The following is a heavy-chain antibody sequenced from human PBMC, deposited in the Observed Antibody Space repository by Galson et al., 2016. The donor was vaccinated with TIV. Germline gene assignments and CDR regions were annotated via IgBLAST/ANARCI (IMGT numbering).Heavy chain of an antibody. J-gene: IGHJ4*02. D-gene: IGHD5-24*01. CDR1: GFSLTTHGMC. Sequence: PALVKPTQTLTLTCTFSGFSLTTHGMCVSWIRQPPGKALEWLARTDWDGDKFYSTSLQTRLSISKDTSRNQVVLTLSNVDPVDTAPYFCARSSIRDVSTHRFFDYWGQGTLVTVSS. CDR2: TDWDGDK. V-gene: IGHV2-70*17. CDR3: ARSSIRDVSTHRFFDY.